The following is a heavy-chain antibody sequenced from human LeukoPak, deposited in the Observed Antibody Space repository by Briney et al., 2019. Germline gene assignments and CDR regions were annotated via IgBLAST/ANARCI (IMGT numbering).Heavy chain of an antibody. CDR3: AREHPSGNNGLYVDY. V-gene: IGHV1-2*02. D-gene: IGHD1/OR15-1a*01. J-gene: IGHJ4*02. CDR1: GYTFNGYY. Sequence: ASVKVSCKASGYTFNGYYMHWVRQAPGQGLEWMGWINPKSGATIYAQKFQGRVTMTRGTSITTVYMELSRLTSDDTAVYYCAREHPSGNNGLYVDYWGQGTLVTVSS. CDR2: INPKSGAT.